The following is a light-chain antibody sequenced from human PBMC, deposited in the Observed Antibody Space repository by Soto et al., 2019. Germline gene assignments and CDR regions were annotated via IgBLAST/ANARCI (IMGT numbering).Light chain of an antibody. J-gene: IGKJ2*01. CDR3: QQYGSSPPVYT. CDR1: QSVRSSY. Sequence: EIVLTQSPGTLSLSPGERATLACRASQSVRSSYLAWYQQKPGQAPRLLIYGASSRATGIPDRFSGSGSGTDFTLTISRLEPEDCAVYYCQQYGSSPPVYTFGQGTKLEIK. V-gene: IGKV3-20*01. CDR2: GAS.